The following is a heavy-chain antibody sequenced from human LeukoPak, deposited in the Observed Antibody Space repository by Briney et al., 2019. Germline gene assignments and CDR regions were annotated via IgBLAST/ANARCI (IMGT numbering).Heavy chain of an antibody. V-gene: IGHV1-46*01. D-gene: IGHD5-12*01. Sequence: GASVKVSCKASGYTFTSYYMHWVQQAPGQGLEWMGIINPSGGSTSYAQKFQGRVTMTRDTSTSTVYMELSSLRSEDTAVYYCAREAYSGYDYPKPLFDYWGQGTLVTVSS. CDR3: AREAYSGYDYPKPLFDY. CDR1: GYTFTSYY. J-gene: IGHJ4*02. CDR2: INPSGGST.